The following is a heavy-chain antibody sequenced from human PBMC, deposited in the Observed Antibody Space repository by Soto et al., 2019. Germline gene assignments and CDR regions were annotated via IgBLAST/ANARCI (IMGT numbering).Heavy chain of an antibody. Sequence: YYWSWIRQPPGKGLEWIGEINHGGSTNHNPSLMSRVALSVDTSKNQFSLKLSSVTAADTAVYYCARLYGGLPGYWYFDVWGRGTLVTVSS. D-gene: IGHD2-21*02. CDR3: ARLYGGLPGYWYFDV. V-gene: IGHV4-34*01. CDR2: INHGGST. J-gene: IGHJ2*01. CDR1: YY.